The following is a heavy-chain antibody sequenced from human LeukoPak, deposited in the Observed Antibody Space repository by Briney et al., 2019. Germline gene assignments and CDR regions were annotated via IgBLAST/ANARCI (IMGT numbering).Heavy chain of an antibody. CDR2: IKHDGSET. D-gene: IGHD5/OR15-5a*01. Sequence: GGSLRLSCAASGFTFSSTWMSWVRQAPGKGLEWVANIKHDGSETNYVDSVKGRFTISRDNAKNSLHLQMNSLRVEDTAVYYCARGDGVYVYWGQGTLVTVSS. CDR3: ARGDGVYVY. CDR1: GFTFSSTW. J-gene: IGHJ4*02. V-gene: IGHV3-7*02.